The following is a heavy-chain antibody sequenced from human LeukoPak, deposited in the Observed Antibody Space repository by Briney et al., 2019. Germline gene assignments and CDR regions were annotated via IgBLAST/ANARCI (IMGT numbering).Heavy chain of an antibody. CDR3: ARVGGITGMRP. CDR2: IIPIFGTA. D-gene: IGHD1-20*01. CDR1: GGTFSSYA. J-gene: IGHJ5*02. V-gene: IGHV1-69*05. Sequence: SVKVSCKASGGTFSSYAISWVRQAPGQGLEWMGGIIPIFGTANYAQKFQGRVTITRDTSASTAYMELSSLRSEDTAVYYCARVGGITGMRPWGQGTLVTVSS.